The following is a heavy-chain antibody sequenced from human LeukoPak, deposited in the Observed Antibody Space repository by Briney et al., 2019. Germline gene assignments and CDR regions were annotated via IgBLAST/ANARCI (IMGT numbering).Heavy chain of an antibody. CDR2: IWYDGSNK. V-gene: IGHV3-33*01. D-gene: IGHD5-24*01. CDR1: GFTFSSYG. J-gene: IGHJ4*02. Sequence: GGPLRLSCAASGFTFSSYGMHWVRQAPGKGLEWVAVIWYDGSNKYYADSVKGRFTISRDNSKNTLYLQMNSLRAEDTAVYYCARDGYNYVLDYWGQGTLVTVSS. CDR3: ARDGYNYVLDY.